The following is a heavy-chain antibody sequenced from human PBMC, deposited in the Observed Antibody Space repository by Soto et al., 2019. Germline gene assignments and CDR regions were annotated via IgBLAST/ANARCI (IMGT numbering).Heavy chain of an antibody. J-gene: IGHJ1*01. CDR3: VDCGGDCNTATPGFHH. CDR1: GFTFSSHD. Sequence: QVQLVESGGGVVQPGMSLRLSCVASGFTFSSHDMHWVRQAPGKGLEWVAVMSDDGGTKIYADSVKGRFTISRDNSENTVYLQMNSLITEDTAVYYCVDCGGDCNTATPGFHHWGQGTLVTVSS. D-gene: IGHD2-21*02. V-gene: IGHV3-30-3*01. CDR2: MSDDGGTK.